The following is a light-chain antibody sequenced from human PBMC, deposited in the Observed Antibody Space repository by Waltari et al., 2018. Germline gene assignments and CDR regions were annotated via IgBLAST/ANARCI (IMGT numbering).Light chain of an antibody. CDR1: SSDIGAYTF. J-gene: IGLJ1*01. CDR2: SVS. Sequence: QSDLTQPASVSGSPGQSIAISCTGSSSDIGAYTFVSWYQHHPGKAPKLIISSVSERPSGVSNRFSGSKSGNTASLTISGLHPEDEADYYCCSYAGSSLYVFGTGTKLTVL. V-gene: IGLV2-23*02. CDR3: CSYAGSSLYV.